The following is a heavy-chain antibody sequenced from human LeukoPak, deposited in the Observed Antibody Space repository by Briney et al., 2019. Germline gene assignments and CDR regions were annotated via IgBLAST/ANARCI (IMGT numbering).Heavy chain of an antibody. CDR2: VFTSGNT. J-gene: IGHJ4*02. Sequence: ETSETLSLTCAVSGGSITRGSYYWTWIRQPAGKALEWIGHVFTSGNTNYNPSLKGRVTISIETSKSQFSLNLNSVTAADTAVYYCARQTGSGLFILPGGQGTLVTVSS. CDR3: ARQTGSGLFILP. D-gene: IGHD3/OR15-3a*01. V-gene: IGHV4-61*09. CDR1: GGSITRGSYY.